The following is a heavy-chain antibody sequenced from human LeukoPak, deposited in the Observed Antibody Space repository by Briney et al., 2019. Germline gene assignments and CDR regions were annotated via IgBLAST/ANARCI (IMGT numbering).Heavy chain of an antibody. CDR1: GFTFSSYW. Sequence: GGSLRLSCAASGFTFSSYWMHWVRKAPGKGLVWVSRINSDGSSTSYADSVKGRFTISRDNAKNTLYLQMNSLRAEDTAVYYCARVWQLVRRPQYYFDYWGQGTLVTVSS. CDR3: ARVWQLVRRPQYYFDY. J-gene: IGHJ4*02. CDR2: INSDGSST. V-gene: IGHV3-74*01. D-gene: IGHD6-13*01.